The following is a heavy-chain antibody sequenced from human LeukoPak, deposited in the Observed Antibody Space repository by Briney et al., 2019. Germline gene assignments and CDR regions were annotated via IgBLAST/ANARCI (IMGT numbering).Heavy chain of an antibody. CDR3: AGLVGRYSSGLYYYYFDY. CDR1: GDSINSLDL. V-gene: IGHV4-4*02. D-gene: IGHD3-22*01. J-gene: IGHJ4*02. Sequence: SETLSLTCTVSGDSINSLDLWSWVRQPPGKGLEWIGEMYLSGTTHSNPSVKSRVTISIDKSKNQFFLNLSSVTAADTAVYYCAGLVGRYSSGLYYYYFDYWGRGTLVTVSS. CDR2: MYLSGTT.